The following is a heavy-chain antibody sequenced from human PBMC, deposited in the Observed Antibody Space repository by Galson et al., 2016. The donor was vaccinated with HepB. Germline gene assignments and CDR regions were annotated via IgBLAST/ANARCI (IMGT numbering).Heavy chain of an antibody. CDR1: GFTFSSYA. D-gene: IGHD3-10*01. CDR2: ISGSGVGT. Sequence: SLRLSCAASGFTFSSYAMNWVRQPPGKGLEWVSAISGSGVGTHYADSVKGRFIVSRDNSNNPLYLLMTSLTAEDTAVYYCAKDRTLLVWLEMEPDDALDIWGQGTMVTVSS. V-gene: IGHV3-23*01. J-gene: IGHJ3*02. CDR3: AKDRTLLVWLEMEPDDALDI.